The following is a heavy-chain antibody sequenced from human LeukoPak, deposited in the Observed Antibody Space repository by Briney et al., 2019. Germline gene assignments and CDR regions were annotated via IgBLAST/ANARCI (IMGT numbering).Heavy chain of an antibody. J-gene: IGHJ4*02. D-gene: IGHD2-15*01. V-gene: IGHV3-21*06. CDR1: GFTFTTYA. CDR2: MSSGSRYI. Sequence: GGSLRLSCTASGFTFTTYAMTWVRQAPGKGLEWISSMSSGSRYIYYADSVRGRSTISRDNTRNSLYLAVNNLRAEDTAIYYCARDRPTGASRIFVVQWGQGTPVTVSS. CDR3: ARDRPTGASRIFVVQ.